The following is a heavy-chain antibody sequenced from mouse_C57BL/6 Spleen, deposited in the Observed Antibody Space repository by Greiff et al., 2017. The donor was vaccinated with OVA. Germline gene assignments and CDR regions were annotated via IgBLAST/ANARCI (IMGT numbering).Heavy chain of an antibody. CDR2: IYPGSGST. J-gene: IGHJ2*01. CDR1: GYTFTSYW. Sequence: QVQLKQSGAELVKPGASVKMSCKASGYTFTSYWITWVKQRPGQGLEWIGDIYPGSGSTNYNEKFKSKATLTVDTSSSTAYMQLSSLTSEDSAVYYCAHYDYDVGYFDYWGQGTTLTVSS. V-gene: IGHV1-55*01. D-gene: IGHD2-4*01. CDR3: AHYDYDVGYFDY.